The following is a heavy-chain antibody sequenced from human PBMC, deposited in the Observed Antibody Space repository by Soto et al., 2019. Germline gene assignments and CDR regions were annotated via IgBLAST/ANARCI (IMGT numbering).Heavy chain of an antibody. J-gene: IGHJ4*02. CDR1: GGSISSYY. D-gene: IGHD5-12*01. CDR2: IYYSGST. V-gene: IGHV4-59*01. CDR3: ARDKGGYDYYFDY. Sequence: SETLSLTCTVSGGSISSYYWSWIRQPPGKGLEWIGYIYYSGSTNYNPSLKSRVTISVDTSKNQFSLKLSSVTAADTAVYYCARDKGGYDYYFDYWGQGTLVTVS.